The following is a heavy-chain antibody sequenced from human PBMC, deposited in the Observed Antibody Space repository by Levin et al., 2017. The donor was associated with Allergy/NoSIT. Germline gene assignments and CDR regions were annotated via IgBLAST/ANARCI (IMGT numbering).Heavy chain of an antibody. V-gene: IGHV3-69-1*01. CDR1: GFTLSDYS. J-gene: IGHJ5*02. CDR3: TRQERTHSSGWNP. CDR2: IRSSGTT. Sequence: GESLKISCAASGFTLSDYSMNWVRQAPGKGLEWVSYIRSSGTTYYADPVKGRFTISSDDAANSLYLQMNSLRAEDTAVYYCTRQERTHSSGWNPWGQGTLVTVSA. D-gene: IGHD6-19*01.